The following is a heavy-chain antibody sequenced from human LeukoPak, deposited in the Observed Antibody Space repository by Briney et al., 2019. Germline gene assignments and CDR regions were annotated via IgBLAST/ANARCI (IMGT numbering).Heavy chain of an antibody. J-gene: IGHJ5*02. V-gene: IGHV4-61*02. CDR3: ARWPGAGSRDCWCDP. CDR2: ISTSGDT. D-gene: IGHD2-21*01. Sequence: SETLSLTCTVSGGSISSDNHYWGWIRQPAGKGVEWIGRISTSGDTHYNPSLKSRVTMSVDTSKNQFSLKLSSVTAADTAVYYCARWPGAGSRDCWCDPWGQGTLVTVSS. CDR1: GGSISSDNHY.